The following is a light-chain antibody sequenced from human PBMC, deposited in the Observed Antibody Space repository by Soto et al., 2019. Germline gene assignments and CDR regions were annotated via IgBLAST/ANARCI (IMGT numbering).Light chain of an antibody. CDR3: SAYTSISLHV. Sequence: QSALTQPPSVSGSPGQSVAISCTGTSSDVGGSNGVSWYQQPPGTAPKLMIYDVSNRPSGVPDRFSGSKSGNTASLTISGLQAEDEGDYYCSAYTSISLHVFRTGTKVTV. CDR1: SSDVGGSNG. V-gene: IGLV2-18*02. CDR2: DVS. J-gene: IGLJ1*01.